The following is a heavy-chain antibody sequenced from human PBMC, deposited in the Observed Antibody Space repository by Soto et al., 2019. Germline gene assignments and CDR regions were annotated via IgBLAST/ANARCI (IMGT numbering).Heavy chain of an antibody. CDR2: ISGYNGNT. CDR1: GYSFTTYG. CDR3: AREGPAPYYYYGMDV. V-gene: IGHV1-18*01. J-gene: IGHJ6*02. Sequence: QVQLVQSRGEVKKPGASVKVSCKTSGYSFTTYGISWERQAPGQGLEWMGWISGYNGNTNYAQKLQGRVTMTTDTSTSTAYMELRSLRSDDTAVYYCAREGPAPYYYYGMDVWGQGRTVTVSS.